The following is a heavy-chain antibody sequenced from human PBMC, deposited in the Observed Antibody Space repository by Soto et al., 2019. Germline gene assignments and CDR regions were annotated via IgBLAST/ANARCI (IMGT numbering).Heavy chain of an antibody. V-gene: IGHV4-30-4*01. CDR3: ARDSAYYYDSSGYYLDLFDY. J-gene: IGHJ4*02. CDR1: GGSISSGDYY. D-gene: IGHD3-22*01. Sequence: SETLSLTCTVSGGSISSGDYYWSWIRQPPGKGLEWIGYIYYSGSTYYNPSLKSRVTISVDTSKNQFSLKLSSVTAADTAVYYFARDSAYYYDSSGYYLDLFDYWGQGTLVTVSS. CDR2: IYYSGST.